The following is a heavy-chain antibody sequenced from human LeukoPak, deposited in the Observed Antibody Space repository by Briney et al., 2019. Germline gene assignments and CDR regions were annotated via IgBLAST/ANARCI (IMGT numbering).Heavy chain of an antibody. CDR3: AKVDWWLRYSEGNDYGDYGQDY. J-gene: IGHJ4*02. D-gene: IGHD4-17*01. V-gene: IGHV3-30*18. CDR1: GFTFSSYG. CDR2: ISYDGSNK. Sequence: PGGSLRLSCAASGFTFSSYGMHWVRQAPGKGLEWVAVISYDGSNKYYADSVKGRFTISRDNSKNTLYLQMNSLRAEDTAVYYCAKVDWWLRYSEGNDYGDYGQDYWGQGTLVTVSS.